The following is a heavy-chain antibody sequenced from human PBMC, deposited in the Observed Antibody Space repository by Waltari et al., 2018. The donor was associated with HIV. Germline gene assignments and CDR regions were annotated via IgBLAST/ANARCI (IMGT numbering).Heavy chain of an antibody. Sequence: VQLVESGGALGQPGGYLTLSCVASVFSFSVHSCSCVCQSPGKGLEWLATIKQNKNQKDYLDSLKGRFTITRDSAKSTLFLQMNSMRVEDTAVYYCARGPYFGSGGGARSWFGPWGQGTLVTVSS. J-gene: IGHJ5*02. D-gene: IGHD3-10*01. CDR1: VFSFSVHS. CDR3: ARGPYFGSGGGARSWFGP. V-gene: IGHV3-7*01. CDR2: IKQNKNQK.